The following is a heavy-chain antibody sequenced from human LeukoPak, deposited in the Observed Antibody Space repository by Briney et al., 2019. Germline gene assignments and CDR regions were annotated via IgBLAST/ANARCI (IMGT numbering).Heavy chain of an antibody. J-gene: IGHJ5*01. Sequence: SETLSLTCSVPGGSITSHFWSWIRQPPGKGLEWIGYIHYSGSTNYNPSLKSRVTISPDTSKNQLFLKLNSVTAADTAVYYCARLIWLGESPGSWFDSWGQGTLVTVSS. V-gene: IGHV4-59*11. CDR3: ARLIWLGESPGSWFDS. CDR2: IHYSGST. D-gene: IGHD3-10*01. CDR1: GGSITSHF.